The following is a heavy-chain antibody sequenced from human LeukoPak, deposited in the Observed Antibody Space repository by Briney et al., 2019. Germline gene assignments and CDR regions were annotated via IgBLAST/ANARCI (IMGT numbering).Heavy chain of an antibody. V-gene: IGHV4-39*01. CDR1: GGSISSSSYY. D-gene: IGHD5-18*01. J-gene: IGHJ4*02. CDR2: IYYSGST. Sequence: SETLSLTCTVSGGSISSSSYYWGWIRQPPGKGLEWIGSIYYSGSTYYNPSLKSRVTISVDTSKNQFSLKLSSVTAADTAVYYCASSQDTAMVQWGQGTLVTVAS. CDR3: ASSQDTAMVQ.